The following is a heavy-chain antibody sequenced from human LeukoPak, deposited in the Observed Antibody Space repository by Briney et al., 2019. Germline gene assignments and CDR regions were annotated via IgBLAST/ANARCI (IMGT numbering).Heavy chain of an antibody. J-gene: IGHJ4*02. Sequence: PGRSLRLSCVVSGFNSEDHAMHWVRQAPGKGLEWVSGIYWSSSGTGYADSVKGRFTVSRDSAKNSLYLQMNSLRPEDTGVYYCTSTFDRWCEIVWGQGTLVTVSS. CDR3: TSTFDRWCEIV. CDR2: IYWSSSGT. D-gene: IGHD3-9*01. CDR1: GFNSEDHA. V-gene: IGHV3-9*02.